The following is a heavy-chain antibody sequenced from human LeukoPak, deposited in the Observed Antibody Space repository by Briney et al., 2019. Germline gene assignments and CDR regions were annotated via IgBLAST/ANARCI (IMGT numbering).Heavy chain of an antibody. CDR2: IYHSGST. CDR3: ARLRFLEWLYFDY. CDR1: GGSISSGGYY. D-gene: IGHD3-3*01. V-gene: IGHV4-30-2*03. J-gene: IGHJ4*02. Sequence: SETLSLTCTVSGGSISSGGYYWSWIRQPPGKGLEWIGYIYHSGSTYYNPSLKSRVTISVDTSKNQFSLKLNSVTAADTAVYYCARLRFLEWLYFDYWGQGTLVTVSS.